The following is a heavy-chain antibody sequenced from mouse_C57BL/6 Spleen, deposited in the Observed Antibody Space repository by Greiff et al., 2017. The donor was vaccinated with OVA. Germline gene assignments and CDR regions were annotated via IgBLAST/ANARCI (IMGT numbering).Heavy chain of an antibody. CDR3: ARESDGYDYAMDY. Sequence: EVQLQQSGPELVKPGASVKISCKASGYTFTDYYMNWVKQSHGKSLEWIGDINPNNGGTSYNQKFKGKATLTVDKSSSTAYMELRSLTSEDSAVYYCARESDGYDYAMDYWGQGTSVTVSS. CDR1: GYTFTDYY. V-gene: IGHV1-26*01. CDR2: INPNNGGT. D-gene: IGHD2-3*01. J-gene: IGHJ4*01.